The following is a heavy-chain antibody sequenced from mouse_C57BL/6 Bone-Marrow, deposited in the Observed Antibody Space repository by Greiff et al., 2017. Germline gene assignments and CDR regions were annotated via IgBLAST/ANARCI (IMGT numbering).Heavy chain of an antibody. V-gene: IGHV1-82*01. D-gene: IGHD1-2*01. CDR3: ARYGYYGYTYFDY. CDR2: IYPGDGDT. CDR1: GYAFSSSW. J-gene: IGHJ2*01. Sequence: QVQLQQSGPELAKPGASVKISCKASGYAFSSSWMNWVKQRPGKGLEWIGRIYPGDGDTNYNGKFKGKATLTADKSSSTAYMQLSSLTSEDSAVYFCARYGYYGYTYFDYWGQGTTLTVSS.